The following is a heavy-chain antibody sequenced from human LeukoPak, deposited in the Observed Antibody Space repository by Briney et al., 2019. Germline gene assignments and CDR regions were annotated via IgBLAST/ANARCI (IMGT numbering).Heavy chain of an antibody. J-gene: IGHJ4*02. CDR3: ARQTMVRGLRTQYYFDY. D-gene: IGHD3-10*01. CDR2: ISHNAKT. CDR1: GHSISSGFY. V-gene: IGHV4-38-2*02. Sequence: IPSETLSLTCSVSGHSISSGFYRGWLRHPPGKGLECIGRISHNAKTYYTPSLKSRVTISLDTSKNQFSLRLLSVTAADTAVYYCARQTMVRGLRTQYYFDYWGQGTQLTVSS.